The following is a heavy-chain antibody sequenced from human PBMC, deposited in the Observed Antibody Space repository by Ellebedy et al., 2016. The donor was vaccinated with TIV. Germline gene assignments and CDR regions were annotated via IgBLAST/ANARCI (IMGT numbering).Heavy chain of an antibody. CDR2: ITWNGDST. CDR1: GFTFSSYA. D-gene: IGHD2-21*01. Sequence: GESLKISCAASGFTFSSYAMSWVRQAPGKGLEWVSDITWNGDSTGYADSVKGRFTISRDNAKNSLYVQMNSLRAEDTALYYCARTSRGGNYRTSYFDYWGQGTLVTVSS. J-gene: IGHJ4*02. CDR3: ARTSRGGNYRTSYFDY. V-gene: IGHV3-20*04.